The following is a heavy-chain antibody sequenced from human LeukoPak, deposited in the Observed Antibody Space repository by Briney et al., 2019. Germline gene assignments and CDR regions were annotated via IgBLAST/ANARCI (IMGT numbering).Heavy chain of an antibody. D-gene: IGHD2-15*01. V-gene: IGHV4-59*08. CDR3: ARHSETCSGGSCFLDYFDY. J-gene: IGHJ4*02. CDR2: IYYSGNT. Sequence: PSETLSLTCTVSGGSISSYYWSWIRQPPGKGLEWIGYIYYSGNTNYNPSLKSRLAISVDTPKNHFSLRLTSVTAADTAVYYCARHSETCSGGSCFLDYFDYWGQGTLVTVSS. CDR1: GGSISSYY.